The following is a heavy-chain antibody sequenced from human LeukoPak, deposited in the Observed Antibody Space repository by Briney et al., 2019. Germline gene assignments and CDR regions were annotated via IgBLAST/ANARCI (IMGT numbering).Heavy chain of an antibody. CDR2: IIPIFGTA. Sequence: SVKVSCKASGGTFSSYAISWVRRAPGQGLEWMGGIIPIFGTANYAQKFQGRVTITADESTSTAYMELSSLRSEDTAVYYCASYGDYGVYSYYYGMDVWGQGTTVTVSS. J-gene: IGHJ6*02. D-gene: IGHD4-17*01. CDR3: ASYGDYGVYSYYYGMDV. CDR1: GGTFSSYA. V-gene: IGHV1-69*13.